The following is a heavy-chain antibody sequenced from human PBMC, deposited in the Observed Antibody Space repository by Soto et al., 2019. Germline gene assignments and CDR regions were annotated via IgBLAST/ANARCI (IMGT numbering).Heavy chain of an antibody. CDR1: GFTFDDYA. V-gene: IGHV3-9*01. J-gene: IGHJ6*03. D-gene: IGHD4-17*01. CDR2: ISWNSGSI. Sequence: GGSLRLSCAASGFTFDDYAMHWVRQAPGKGLEWVSGISWNSGSIGYADSVKGRLTISRDNAKNSLYLQMNSLRAEDTALYYCAKDKGGDYPIGYMDVWGKGTTVTVSS. CDR3: AKDKGGDYPIGYMDV.